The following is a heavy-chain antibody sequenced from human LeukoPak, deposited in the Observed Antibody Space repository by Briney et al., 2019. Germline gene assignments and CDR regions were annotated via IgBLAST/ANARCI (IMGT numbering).Heavy chain of an antibody. CDR3: ARVNRGIAAAGTNFDH. CDR1: GFTVSSNY. Sequence: GSLRLSCAASGFTVSSNYMSWIRQPPGKGLEWIGEINHSGSTNYNPSLKSRVTISVDTSKNQFSLKLSSVTAADTAVYYCARVNRGIAAAGTNFDHWGQGTLVTVSS. D-gene: IGHD6-13*01. J-gene: IGHJ4*02. V-gene: IGHV4-34*01. CDR2: INHSGST.